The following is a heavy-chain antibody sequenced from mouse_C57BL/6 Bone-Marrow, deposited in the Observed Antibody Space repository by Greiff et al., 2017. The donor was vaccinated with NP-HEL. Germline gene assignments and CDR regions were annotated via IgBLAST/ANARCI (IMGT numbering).Heavy chain of an antibody. J-gene: IGHJ2*01. D-gene: IGHD1-1*02. CDR3: ASGWYYFDY. CDR2: INPNNGGT. CDR1: GYTFTDSY. Sequence: VQLQQSGPELVKPGASVKISCKASGYTFTDSYMNWVKQSHGKSLEWIGDINPNNGGTSYNQKFKGTATLTVDKSSSTAYMELRSLTSEDSAVYYCASGWYYFDYWGQGTTLTVSS. V-gene: IGHV1-26*01.